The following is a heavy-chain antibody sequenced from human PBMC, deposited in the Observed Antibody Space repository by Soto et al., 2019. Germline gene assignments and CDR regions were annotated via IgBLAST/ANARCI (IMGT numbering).Heavy chain of an antibody. D-gene: IGHD2-15*01. CDR1: GGSISSYY. CDR3: ARAAVGYCSGGSWDHGWFDP. Sequence: PSETLSLTCTVSGGSISSYYWSWIRQPPGKGLEWIGYIYYSGSTNYNPSLKSRVTISVDTSKNQFSLKLSTVTAEDTAVYYCARAAVGYCSGGSWDHGWFDPWGQGTLVTVSS. CDR2: IYYSGST. J-gene: IGHJ5*02. V-gene: IGHV4-59*12.